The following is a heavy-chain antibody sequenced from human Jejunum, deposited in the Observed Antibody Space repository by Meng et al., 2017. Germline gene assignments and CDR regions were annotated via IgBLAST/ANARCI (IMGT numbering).Heavy chain of an antibody. Sequence: QIHRQEPCPGLVRPSQPLSLTCTVSGGSISSSFHYWSWIRQHPGKGLEWIGFIYYNGNTYYKPSLKSRVTISVDTSKNQFSLKLSSVTAADTAVYFCAKGDDSGAYYDYWGQGTLVTVSS. D-gene: IGHD4/OR15-4a*01. CDR3: AKGDDSGAYYDY. V-gene: IGHV4-31*03. CDR2: IYYNGNT. CDR1: GGSISSSFHY. J-gene: IGHJ4*02.